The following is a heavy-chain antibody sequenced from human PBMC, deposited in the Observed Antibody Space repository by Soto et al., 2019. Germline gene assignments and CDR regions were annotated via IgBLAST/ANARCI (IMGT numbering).Heavy chain of an antibody. J-gene: IGHJ4*02. V-gene: IGHV3-15*07. Sequence: PGGSLRLSCAASGFSFSTYGMHWVRQAPGKGLEWVGRIKSKTDGGTTDYAAPVKGRFTISRDDSKNTLYLQMNSLKTEDTAVYDCTTVLPGTTGFYYWGQRTLVTVSS. CDR3: TTVLPGTTGFYY. CDR1: GFSFSTYG. CDR2: IKSKTDGGTT. D-gene: IGHD1-7*01.